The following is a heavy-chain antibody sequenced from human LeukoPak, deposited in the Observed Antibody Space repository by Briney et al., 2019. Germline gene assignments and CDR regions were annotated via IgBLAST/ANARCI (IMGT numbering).Heavy chain of an antibody. D-gene: IGHD3-3*01. CDR2: IRGSDDKT. V-gene: IGHV3-23*01. CDR1: GFTFSAYG. J-gene: IGHJ4*02. CDR3: ARGGVRSLDY. Sequence: GGSLRLSCAASGFTFSAYGMSWARQAPGKGLEWVSLIRGSDDKTYYADSVKGRFTISRDNSKNTLYLQMNSLSAEDTAVYYCARGGVRSLDYWGQGTLVTVSS.